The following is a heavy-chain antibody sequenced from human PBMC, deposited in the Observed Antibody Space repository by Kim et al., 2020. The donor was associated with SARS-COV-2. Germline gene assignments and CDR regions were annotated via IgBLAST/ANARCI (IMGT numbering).Heavy chain of an antibody. D-gene: IGHD2-15*01. J-gene: IGHJ6*02. V-gene: IGHV3-74*01. CDR3: ARPQVGNYYYYGMDV. CDR2: INSDGSST. CDR1: GFTFSSYW. Sequence: GGSLRLSCAASGFTFSSYWMHWVRQAPGKGLVWVSRINSDGSSTSYADSVKGRFTISRDNAKNTLYLQMNSLRAEDTAVYYCARPQVGNYYYYGMDVWGQGTTVTVSS.